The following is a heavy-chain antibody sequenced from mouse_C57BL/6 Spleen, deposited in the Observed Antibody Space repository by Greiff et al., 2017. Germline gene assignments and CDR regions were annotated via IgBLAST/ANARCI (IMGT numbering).Heavy chain of an antibody. V-gene: IGHV1-55*01. J-gene: IGHJ3*01. Sequence: VQLQQSGAELVKPGASVKMSCKASGYTFNSYWITWVKQRPGQGLEWIGDIFPGSGSTNYNEKFKGKATLTVYTSANTAYMQLSSLTSEDSAVYYCARRDRIRGWCAYWGQVTLVTVSA. CDR1: GYTFNSYW. CDR2: IFPGSGST. D-gene: IGHD2-14*01. CDR3: ARRDRIRGWCAY.